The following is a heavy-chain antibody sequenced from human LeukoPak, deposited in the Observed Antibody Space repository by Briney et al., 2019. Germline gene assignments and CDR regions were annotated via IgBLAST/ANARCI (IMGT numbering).Heavy chain of an antibody. CDR1: GASVRGSY. Sequence: SETLSLTCSVSGASVRGSYWSWVRQPAGRRLEWIGRIYSSGSANYHPSLKSRVAMSIDTSKNQFSLKVTSVTAADSAVYYCARSNGFAAIDSWAHGIMVTVS. D-gene: IGHD2-8*01. J-gene: IGHJ5*01. V-gene: IGHV4-4*07. CDR2: IYSSGSA. CDR3: ARSNGFAAIDS.